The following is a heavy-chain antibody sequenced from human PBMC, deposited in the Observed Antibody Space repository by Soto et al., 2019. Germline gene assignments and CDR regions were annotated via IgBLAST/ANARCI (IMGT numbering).Heavy chain of an antibody. Sequence: ASVKVSCRASGGNFSSYAISWVRQAPGQGLEWMGGIIPIFGTANYAQKFQGRVTITADKSTSTAYMELSSLRSEDTAVYYCARAAASTGYYYDAFDXWRQGTRVT. J-gene: IGHJ3*02. D-gene: IGHD3-22*01. CDR2: IIPIFGTA. CDR3: ARAAASTGYYYDAFDX. CDR1: GGNFSSYA. V-gene: IGHV1-69*06.